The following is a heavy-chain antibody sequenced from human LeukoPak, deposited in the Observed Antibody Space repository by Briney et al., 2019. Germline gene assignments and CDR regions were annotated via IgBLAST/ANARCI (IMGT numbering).Heavy chain of an antibody. J-gene: IGHJ6*04. D-gene: IGHD2-2*01. CDR1: GGSFSGYY. CDR3: ARAGYCSSTSCYWYYYYYGMDV. V-gene: IGHV4-34*01. Sequence: SETLSLTCAVYGGSFSGYYWSWIRQPPGKGLEWIGEINHSGSTNYNPSLKSRVTISVDTSKNQFSLKLSSVTAADTAVYYCARAGYCSSTSCYWYYYYYGMDVWGKGTTVTVSS. CDR2: INHSGST.